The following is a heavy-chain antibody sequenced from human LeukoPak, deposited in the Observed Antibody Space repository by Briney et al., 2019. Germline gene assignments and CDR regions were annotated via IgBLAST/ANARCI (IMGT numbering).Heavy chain of an antibody. Sequence: GGSLRLSCAASGFTFSSYSMNWVRQAPGKGLEWVSSISSSSSYIYYADSVKGRFTISRDNAKNSLYLQMNSLRAEDTAVYYCARDLYYYDSSGTPRVWGQGTMVTVSS. V-gene: IGHV3-21*01. D-gene: IGHD3-22*01. CDR3: ARDLYYYDSSGTPRV. CDR1: GFTFSSYS. J-gene: IGHJ3*01. CDR2: ISSSSSYI.